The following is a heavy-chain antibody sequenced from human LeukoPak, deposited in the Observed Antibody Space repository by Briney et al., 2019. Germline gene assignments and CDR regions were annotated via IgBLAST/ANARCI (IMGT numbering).Heavy chain of an antibody. Sequence: GASVKVSCKASGYTFTSYGISWVRQAPGQGLEWMGWISAYNGNTNYAQKLQGRATMTTDTSTSTAYMELRSLRSDDTAVYYCARGYKPYYYGSGSSSTYYFDYWGQGTLVTVSS. J-gene: IGHJ4*02. CDR3: ARGYKPYYYGSGSSSTYYFDY. CDR1: GYTFTSYG. CDR2: ISAYNGNT. D-gene: IGHD3-10*01. V-gene: IGHV1-18*01.